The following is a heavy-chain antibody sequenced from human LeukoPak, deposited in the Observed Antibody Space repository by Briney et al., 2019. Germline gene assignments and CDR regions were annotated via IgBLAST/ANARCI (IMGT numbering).Heavy chain of an antibody. CDR1: GFTFSSYA. J-gene: IGHJ4*02. CDR3: ALVTTDRPFDY. CDR2: ISGNGGST. V-gene: IGHV3-23*01. Sequence: HSGGSLRLSCAASGFTFSSYAMNWVRQAPGKGLEWVSGISGNGGSTYYADSVKGRFTISRDNSKNTLYVQMNSLRAEDTAIYYCALVTTDRPFDYWGQGTLVTVSS. D-gene: IGHD4-17*01.